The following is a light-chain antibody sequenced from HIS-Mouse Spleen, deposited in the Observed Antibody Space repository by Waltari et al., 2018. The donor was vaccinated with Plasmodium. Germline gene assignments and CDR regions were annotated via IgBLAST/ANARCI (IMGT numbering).Light chain of an antibody. CDR2: EDS. J-gene: IGLJ3*02. CDR3: YSTDSSGNHRV. CDR1: ALPQNY. Sequence: SYELPQPPSVSVSPGHTARITCCRDALPQNYAYWYQQKSGQAPVLFIYEDSKRPSGIPERFSGSSSGTMATLTISGAQVEDEADYYCYSTDSSGNHRVFGGGTKLTVL. V-gene: IGLV3-10*01.